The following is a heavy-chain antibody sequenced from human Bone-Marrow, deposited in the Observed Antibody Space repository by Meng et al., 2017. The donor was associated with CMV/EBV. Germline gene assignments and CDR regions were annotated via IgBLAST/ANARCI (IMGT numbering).Heavy chain of an antibody. CDR3: ARGPEGRGYFDWSGRFDP. J-gene: IGHJ5*02. CDR1: GGSISSYY. Sequence: GSLRLSCTVSGGSISSYYWSWIRQPPGKGLEWIGYIYYSGSTNYNPSLKSRVTISVDTSKNQFSLKLSSVTAADTAVYYCARGPEGRGYFDWSGRFDPWGQGTLVTVSS. CDR2: IYYSGST. D-gene: IGHD3-9*01. V-gene: IGHV4-59*01.